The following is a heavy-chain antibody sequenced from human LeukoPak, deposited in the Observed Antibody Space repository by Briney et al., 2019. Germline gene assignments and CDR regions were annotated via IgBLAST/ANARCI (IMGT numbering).Heavy chain of an antibody. V-gene: IGHV3-30*18. CDR1: GFTFSSYA. J-gene: IGHJ4*02. Sequence: PGGSLRLSCAASGFTFSSYAMHWVRQAPGKGLEWVAVITYDGKNIYYADSVKGRFTISRDNSKNTLFLQMNNLRTEDTAVYHCAKDWGNGWPPYFYFHNWGQGPLVTVSS. CDR2: ITYDGKNI. D-gene: IGHD6-25*01. CDR3: AKDWGNGWPPYFYFHN.